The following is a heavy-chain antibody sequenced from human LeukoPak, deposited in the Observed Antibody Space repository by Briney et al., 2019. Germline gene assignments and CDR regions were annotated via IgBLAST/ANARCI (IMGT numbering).Heavy chain of an antibody. CDR1: GGSISNFY. CDR3: ARTPERPRGRPIYFYGMDV. J-gene: IGHJ6*02. D-gene: IGHD1-14*01. Sequence: PSETLSLTRTVSGGSISNFYWSWIRQPPGEGLEWIGYIYSRGNTNYNPSLNSRVTMSVDSSMNQFSLKLTSVTAADTAVYYCARTPERPRGRPIYFYGMDVWGQGTTVTVSS. V-gene: IGHV4-59*01. CDR2: IYSRGNT.